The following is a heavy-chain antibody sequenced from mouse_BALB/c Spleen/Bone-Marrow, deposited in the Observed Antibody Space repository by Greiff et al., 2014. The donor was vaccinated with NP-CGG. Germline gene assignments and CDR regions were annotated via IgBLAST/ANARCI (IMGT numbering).Heavy chain of an antibody. J-gene: IGHJ2*01. V-gene: IGHV5-6*01. D-gene: IGHD2-1*01. Sequence: EVQGVESGGDLVKPGGSLKLSCAASGFTFSSYGMSWVRQTPDKRLEWVATISSGGSYTYYPDSVKGRFTISRDNAKNTLYLQMSSLKSEDTAMYYCARIYYGNYVNYWGQGTTLTVSS. CDR2: ISSGGSYT. CDR1: GFTFSSYG. CDR3: ARIYYGNYVNY.